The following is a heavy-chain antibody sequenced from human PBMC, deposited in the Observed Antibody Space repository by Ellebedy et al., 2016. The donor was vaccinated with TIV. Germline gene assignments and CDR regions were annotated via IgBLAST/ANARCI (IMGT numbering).Heavy chain of an antibody. CDR1: EFAFGTNG. J-gene: IGHJ4*02. CDR2: INQDGSDK. D-gene: IGHD3/OR15-3a*01. V-gene: IGHV3-7*01. Sequence: PGGSLRLSCAASEFAFGTNGMTWVRQAPGKGLEWVANINQDGSDKSYVDSVKGRFTIFSDNAKNSLHLQMNSLRDEDTAVYYCARDVFFGLFDWGQGTLVTVSS. CDR3: ARDVFFGLFD.